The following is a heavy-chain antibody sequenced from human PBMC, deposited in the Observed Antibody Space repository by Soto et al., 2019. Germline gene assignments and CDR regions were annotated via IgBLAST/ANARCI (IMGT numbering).Heavy chain of an antibody. J-gene: IGHJ4*02. D-gene: IGHD6-13*01. CDR1: GYTFTSYA. Sequence: QVQLVQSGAEVKKPGASVKVSCKASGYTFTSYAMHWVRQAPGQRLEWMGWINAGNGNTKYSQKFQGRVTITRDTSASTAYMELSSLRSEDTAVYYCAVLTPGAAGTPNWGQGTLVTVSS. V-gene: IGHV1-3*01. CDR2: INAGNGNT. CDR3: AVLTPGAAGTPN.